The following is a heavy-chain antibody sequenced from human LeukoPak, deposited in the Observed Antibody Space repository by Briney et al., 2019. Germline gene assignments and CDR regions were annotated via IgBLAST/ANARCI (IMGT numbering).Heavy chain of an antibody. CDR2: ISSDGGST. CDR3: ARESSLVGATGWFDP. CDR1: GFTFNNYA. D-gene: IGHD1-26*01. Sequence: GGSLRLSCSASGFTFNNYALHWVRQAPGKGLEYVSGISSDGGSTNYADSVKGRFTISRDNSKNTLYLQMNSLRAEDTAVYYCARESSLVGATGWFDPWGQGTLVTVSS. V-gene: IGHV3-64*04. J-gene: IGHJ5*02.